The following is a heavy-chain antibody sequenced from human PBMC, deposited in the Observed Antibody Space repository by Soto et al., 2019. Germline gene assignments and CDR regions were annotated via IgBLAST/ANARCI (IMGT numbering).Heavy chain of an antibody. CDR1: GGSISSGGYY. D-gene: IGHD3-10*01. CDR3: AREGVACYGSGSYNGFDP. Sequence: QVQLQESGPGLVKPSQTLSLTCTVSGGSISSGGYYWSWIRQHPGKGLEWIGYIYYSGSTYYNPSLESRVTLSGDTSNTPFSLKLSSATAAQTAVYYCAREGVACYGSGSYNGFDPWGQGTLVTVSS. J-gene: IGHJ5*02. CDR2: IYYSGST. V-gene: IGHV4-31*03.